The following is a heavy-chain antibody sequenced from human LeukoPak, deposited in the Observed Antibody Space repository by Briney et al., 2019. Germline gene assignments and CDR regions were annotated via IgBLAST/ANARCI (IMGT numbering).Heavy chain of an antibody. J-gene: IGHJ4*02. CDR3: AKCVNRGSCYSFDY. D-gene: IGHD2-15*01. CDR1: GYTFTNYY. CDR2: INPSGDST. V-gene: IGHV1-46*01. Sequence: GASVKVSCKASGYTFTNYYMHWVRQAPGQGLEWMGMINPSGDSTRYAQKFQGRVTMTRDASTSTVFMELSSLRSEDTAVYYCAKCVNRGSCYSFDYWGQGTLVAVSS.